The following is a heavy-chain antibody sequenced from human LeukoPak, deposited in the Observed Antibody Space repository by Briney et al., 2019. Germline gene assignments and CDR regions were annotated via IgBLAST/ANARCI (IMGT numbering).Heavy chain of an antibody. D-gene: IGHD4-17*01. CDR3: ASAHYGDSPFDY. CDR1: GFTVSSNY. J-gene: IGHJ4*02. Sequence: GGSLRLSCAASGFTVSSNYMSWVRQAPGKGLEWVSVIYSGGSTYYADSVKGRFTISRDNSKNTLYLQMNSLRAEDTAVYYCASAHYGDSPFDYWGQGTLVTVSS. CDR2: IYSGGST. V-gene: IGHV3-66*01.